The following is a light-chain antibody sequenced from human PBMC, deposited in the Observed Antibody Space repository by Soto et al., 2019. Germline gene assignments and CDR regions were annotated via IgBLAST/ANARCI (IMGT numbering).Light chain of an antibody. CDR3: QQHGTSPIT. CDR1: QTVIHNH. CDR2: GAS. V-gene: IGKV3-20*01. J-gene: IGKJ5*01. Sequence: EIVFTQSPDTLSLSPGERATLPCRASQTVIHNHLAWHQQKPGQTPRLLVYGASSRATGIPDRFSGSGSGTDFTLTISRXEPEDFAVYYCQQHGTSPITFGQGTRLEIK.